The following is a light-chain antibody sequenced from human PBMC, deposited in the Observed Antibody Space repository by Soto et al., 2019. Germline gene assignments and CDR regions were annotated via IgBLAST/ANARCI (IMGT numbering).Light chain of an antibody. V-gene: IGLV1-44*01. CDR2: SNN. CDR1: SSNIGRNT. CDR3: AAWDDSLNGVV. J-gene: IGLJ2*01. Sequence: QSVLTQPPSASGTPGQRVTISFSGSSSNIGRNTVNWYQQLPGPAPKLLIYSNNQRPSGVPDRFSGSKSGTSASLAISGLQSEDEADYYCAAWDDSLNGVVFGGGTKLTVL.